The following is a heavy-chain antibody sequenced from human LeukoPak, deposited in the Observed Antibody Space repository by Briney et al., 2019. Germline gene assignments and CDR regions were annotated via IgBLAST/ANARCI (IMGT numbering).Heavy chain of an antibody. CDR2: INHSGST. D-gene: IGHD6-13*01. Sequence: PSETLSLTCAVYGGSFSGYYWSWIRQPPGKGLEWIGEINHSGSTNYNPSLESRVTISVDTSKNQFSLKLSSVIAADTAVYYCARGPYSSRHFDYWGQGTLVTVSS. J-gene: IGHJ4*02. CDR3: ARGPYSSRHFDY. V-gene: IGHV4-34*01. CDR1: GGSFSGYY.